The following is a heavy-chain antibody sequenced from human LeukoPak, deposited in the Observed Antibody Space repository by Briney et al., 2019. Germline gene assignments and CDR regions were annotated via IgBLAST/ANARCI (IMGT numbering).Heavy chain of an antibody. V-gene: IGHV1-69*06. CDR1: GGTFSSYA. D-gene: IGHD2-8*01. Sequence: ASXXVSCKASGGTFSSYAIGWVRQAPGQGLEWMGRIIPIFGTANYAQKFQGRVTITADKSTSTAYMELSSLRSEDTAVYYCARGRPNLLYDYWGQGTLVTVSS. CDR2: IIPIFGTA. CDR3: ARGRPNLLYDY. J-gene: IGHJ4*02.